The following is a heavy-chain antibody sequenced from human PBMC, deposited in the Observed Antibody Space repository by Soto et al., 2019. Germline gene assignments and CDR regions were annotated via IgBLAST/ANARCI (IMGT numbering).Heavy chain of an antibody. V-gene: IGHV1-46*03. CDR1: GYTFTSYY. CDR3: AREGNYGDYVDY. D-gene: IGHD4-17*01. Sequence: QVQLVQSGAEVKKPGASVKVSCKASGYTFTSYYMHWVRQAPGQGLEWMGIINPSGGSTSYAQKVQGRLTMTRDTSTSTVYMELSSLRSEDTAVYYCAREGNYGDYVDYWGQGTLVTVSS. CDR2: INPSGGST. J-gene: IGHJ4*02.